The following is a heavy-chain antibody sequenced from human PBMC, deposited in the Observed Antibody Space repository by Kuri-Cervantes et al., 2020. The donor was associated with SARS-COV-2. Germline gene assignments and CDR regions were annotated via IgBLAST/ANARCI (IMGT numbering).Heavy chain of an antibody. V-gene: IGHV1-2*02. CDR1: GYTFTGYY. CDR3: ARDQGYQLLFSLDY. J-gene: IGHJ4*02. CDR2: INPNSGGT. Sequence: SVKVSCKASGYTFTGYYLHWVRQAPGQGLEWMGWINPNSGGTNYAQKFQGRVTMTRDTSISTAYMELSRLRSDDTAVYYCARDQGYQLLFSLDYWGQGTLVTVSS. D-gene: IGHD2-2*01.